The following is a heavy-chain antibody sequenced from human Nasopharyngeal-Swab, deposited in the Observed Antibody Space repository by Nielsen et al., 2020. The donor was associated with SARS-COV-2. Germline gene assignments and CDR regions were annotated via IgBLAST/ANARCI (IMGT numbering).Heavy chain of an antibody. J-gene: IGHJ4*02. Sequence: GGSLRLSCAASGFSFSDYYMSWIRQAPGKGLEWVSYIHSVSSFTDYADSVKGRFTISRDNSKNTLYLQMNSLRAEDTAVYYCARDRDIVVVVASDGMDYWGQGTLVTVSS. CDR2: IHSVSSFT. CDR1: GFSFSDYY. D-gene: IGHD2-15*01. V-gene: IGHV3-11*06. CDR3: ARDRDIVVVVASDGMDY.